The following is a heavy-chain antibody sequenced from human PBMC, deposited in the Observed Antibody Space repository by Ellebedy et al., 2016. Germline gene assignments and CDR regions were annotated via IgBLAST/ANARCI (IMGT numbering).Heavy chain of an antibody. CDR1: GYTFSSFD. CDR3: ARATRNQLLPDY. J-gene: IGHJ4*02. Sequence: ASVKVSCXASGYTFSSFDMVWVRQATGQGLEWMGWMNPNSHRTRFAQKFGGRIIMTSDSSESTAYMELSSLMSEDSAMYYCARATRNQLLPDYWGQGTLVTVSS. CDR2: MNPNSHRT. V-gene: IGHV1-8*02. D-gene: IGHD1-14*01.